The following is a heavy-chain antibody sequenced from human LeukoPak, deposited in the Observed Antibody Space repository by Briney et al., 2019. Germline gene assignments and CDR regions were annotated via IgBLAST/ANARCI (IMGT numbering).Heavy chain of an antibody. D-gene: IGHD1-26*01. J-gene: IGHJ4*02. Sequence: GASVKVSCKASDHILTGFGVSWVRRAPGQGLDWVGWIRADNGDANYPQKFQGRVAVTIDTSTNTGYMELRSLTSDDTAVYYCARDTGSSLGFDYWGQGTLVSVSS. CDR2: IRADNGDA. CDR1: DHILTGFG. V-gene: IGHV1-18*01. CDR3: ARDTGSSLGFDY.